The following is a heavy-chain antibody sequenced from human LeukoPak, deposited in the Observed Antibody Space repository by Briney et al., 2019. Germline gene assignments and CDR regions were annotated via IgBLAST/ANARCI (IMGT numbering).Heavy chain of an antibody. D-gene: IGHD5-18*01. V-gene: IGHV1-46*01. Sequence: ASVKVSCKASGYTFTCYYMHWVRQAPGQGLEWMGIINPSGGSTSYAQKFQGRVTMTRDTSTSTVYMELSSLRSEDTAVYYYAIVDTAMVTGNWFDPWGQGTLVTVSS. CDR2: INPSGGST. J-gene: IGHJ5*02. CDR1: GYTFTCYY. CDR3: AIVDTAMVTGNWFDP.